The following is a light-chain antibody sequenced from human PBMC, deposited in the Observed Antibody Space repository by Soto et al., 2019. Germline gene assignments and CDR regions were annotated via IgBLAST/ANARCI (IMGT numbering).Light chain of an antibody. Sequence: QSALTQPASVSGSPGQSITISCSGTSTDVGSYMLVSWYQQHPGKAPQLIIYEGSQRSGVSDRFSASKSGDTASLTISGLQVEDEADYFCSSYTSSSTWVFGGGTKLTVL. V-gene: IGLV2-23*01. CDR3: SSYTSSSTWV. CDR2: EGS. CDR1: STDVGSYML. J-gene: IGLJ3*02.